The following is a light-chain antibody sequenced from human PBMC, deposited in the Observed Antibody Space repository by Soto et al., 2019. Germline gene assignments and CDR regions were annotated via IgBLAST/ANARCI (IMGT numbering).Light chain of an antibody. CDR1: QSVSSN. CDR3: QQYGSSPWT. V-gene: IGKV3-15*01. Sequence: IVMTQSPATLSVSPGEGATLSCRASQSVSSNLVWYQHRPGQAPRLLIYGASTRATDIPARFSGSGSGTEFTLTISSLQSEDFAVYYCQQYGSSPWTFGQGTKVDIK. CDR2: GAS. J-gene: IGKJ1*01.